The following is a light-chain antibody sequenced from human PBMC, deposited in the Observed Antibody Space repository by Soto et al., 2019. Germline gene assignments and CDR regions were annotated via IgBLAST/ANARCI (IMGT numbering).Light chain of an antibody. CDR3: EQYNNWPPWT. CDR1: QSVSSN. Sequence: EIVMTQSPATLSVSPGERATLSCSASQSVSSNLAWYQQKPGQAPRLLIYGASTRATGIPARFSGSGSGPQFTLTLSSLQSEDFAVYYCEQYNNWPPWTVGQGTKVEIK. J-gene: IGKJ1*01. V-gene: IGKV3-15*01. CDR2: GAS.